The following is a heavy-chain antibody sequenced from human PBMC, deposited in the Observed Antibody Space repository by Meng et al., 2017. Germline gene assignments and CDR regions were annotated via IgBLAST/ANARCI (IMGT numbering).Heavy chain of an antibody. J-gene: IGHJ3*02. V-gene: IGHV6-1*01. CDR3: ASVFSGWYFGAFDI. CDR1: GDSVSSNTAA. Sequence: SETLSPTCPISGDSVSSNTAAWNWIRQSPLRGLEWLGRTYYRSKWYNDYAVSVKSRITINPDTSKNQFSLQLNSVTPEDADVYYCASVFSGWYFGAFDIWGQGTMVTVSS. D-gene: IGHD6-19*01. CDR2: TYYRSKWYN.